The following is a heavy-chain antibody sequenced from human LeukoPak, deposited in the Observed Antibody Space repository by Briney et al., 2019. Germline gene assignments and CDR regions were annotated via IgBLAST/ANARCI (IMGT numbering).Heavy chain of an antibody. J-gene: IGHJ4*02. Sequence: GGSLRLSCAASGFAFSTYEMIWVRQAPGKEPEWVSYIGSSGSHTYYADSVKGRFTVSRDNAKNSLYLQMNSLRVEDTAIYYCARDSLHDYGGSGYGYYFDYWGQGTLVTVSS. CDR1: GFAFSTYE. D-gene: IGHD3-22*01. CDR3: ARDSLHDYGGSGYGYYFDY. V-gene: IGHV3-48*03. CDR2: IGSSGSHT.